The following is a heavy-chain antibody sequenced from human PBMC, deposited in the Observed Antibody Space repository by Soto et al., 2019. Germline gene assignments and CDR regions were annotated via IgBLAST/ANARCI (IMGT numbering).Heavy chain of an antibody. Sequence: PSETLSLTCSVSGGSISSGGYSWSWIRQPPGKGLEWIGYIYHSGSTYYNPSLKSRVTISVDRSKNQFSLKLSSVTAADTAVYYCARGLTDYYDSSGYSLGFQHWGQGTLVTVSS. J-gene: IGHJ1*01. CDR1: GGSISSGGYS. CDR3: ARGLTDYYDSSGYSLGFQH. D-gene: IGHD3-22*01. CDR2: IYHSGST. V-gene: IGHV4-30-2*01.